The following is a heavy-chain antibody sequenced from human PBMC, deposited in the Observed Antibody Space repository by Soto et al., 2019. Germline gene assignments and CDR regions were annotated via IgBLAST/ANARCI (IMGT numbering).Heavy chain of an antibody. CDR2: ISFDGSNE. Sequence: GGSLRLSCAASGFTFSSYAMHWIRQSPGKGLEWVAIISFDGSNEYYADSVKGRFTISRDNSKNTLYLQVRSLRAEDTAVYYCDKTYYYDRSGYSKNWFDPWGQGTMVTVSS. J-gene: IGHJ5*02. V-gene: IGHV3-30-3*01. CDR1: GFTFSSYA. D-gene: IGHD3-22*01. CDR3: DKTYYYDRSGYSKNWFDP.